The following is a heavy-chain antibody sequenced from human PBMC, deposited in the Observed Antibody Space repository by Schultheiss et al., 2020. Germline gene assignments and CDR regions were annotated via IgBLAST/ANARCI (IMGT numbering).Heavy chain of an antibody. D-gene: IGHD3-16*02. V-gene: IGHV3-21*01. CDR1: GFTFSSYA. J-gene: IGHJ4*02. CDR2: ISSSSSYI. CDR3: ARAGRLGELSLPY. Sequence: GESLKISCAASGFTFSSYAMSWVRQAPGKGLEWVSAISSSSSYIYYADSVKGRFTISRDNSKNTLYLQMNSLRAEDTAVYYCARAGRLGELSLPYWGQGTLVTVSS.